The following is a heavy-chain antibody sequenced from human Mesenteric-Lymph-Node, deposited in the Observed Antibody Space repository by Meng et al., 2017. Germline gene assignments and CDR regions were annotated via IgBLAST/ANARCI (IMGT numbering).Heavy chain of an antibody. CDR3: ARGVGATVFAN. V-gene: IGHV3-74*01. CDR2: INSDGAST. CDR1: GFTFSNSW. Sequence: GESLKISCAASGFTFSNSWIHWVRLAPGKGLVWVSRINSDGASTSYADSVKGRFTISRDNAKNTAYLQMNSLRAEDTAVYYCARGVGATVFANWGQGTLVTVSS. D-gene: IGHD1-26*01. J-gene: IGHJ4*02.